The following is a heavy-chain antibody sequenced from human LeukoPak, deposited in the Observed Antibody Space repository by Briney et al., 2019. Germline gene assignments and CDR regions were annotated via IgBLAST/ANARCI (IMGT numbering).Heavy chain of an antibody. V-gene: IGHV3-48*04. D-gene: IGHD3-10*01. CDR1: GFTFSSYS. Sequence: GGSLRLSCAASGFTFSSYSMNWVRQAPGKGLEWVPYISSSSSTIYYADSVKGRFTISRDSAKNSLYLQMNSLRAEDTAVYYCAREDGDPVYYYYMDVWGKGTTVTVSS. J-gene: IGHJ6*03. CDR3: AREDGDPVYYYYMDV. CDR2: ISSSSSTI.